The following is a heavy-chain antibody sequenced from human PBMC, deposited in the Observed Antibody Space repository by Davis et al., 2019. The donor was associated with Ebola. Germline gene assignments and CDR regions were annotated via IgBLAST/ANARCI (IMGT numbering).Heavy chain of an antibody. V-gene: IGHV3-30*03. CDR1: GFTFSSYG. J-gene: IGHJ3*02. CDR3: ARERFLEWLTLTHGDAFDI. D-gene: IGHD3-3*01. CDR2: ISYDGSNK. Sequence: GESLKISCAASGFTFSSYGMHWVRQAPGKGLEWVAVISYDGSNKYYADSVKGRFTISRDNSKNTLYLQMNSLRAEDTAVYCCARERFLEWLTLTHGDAFDIWGQGTMVTVSS.